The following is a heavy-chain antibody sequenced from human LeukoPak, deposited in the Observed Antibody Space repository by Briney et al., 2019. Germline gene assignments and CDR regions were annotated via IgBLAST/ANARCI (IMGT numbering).Heavy chain of an antibody. V-gene: IGHV3-21*01. CDR3: ARENSGYDSDY. CDR2: ISSSSRYI. Sequence: GGSLRLSCAASGVTFSIYSMNWGPQAPGKGLEWVSSISSSSRYIYYADSVKGRFTISRDNAKNSLYLQMNSLRAGDTAVYYCARENSGYDSDYWGQGTLVTVSS. J-gene: IGHJ4*01. CDR1: GVTFSIYS. D-gene: IGHD5-12*01.